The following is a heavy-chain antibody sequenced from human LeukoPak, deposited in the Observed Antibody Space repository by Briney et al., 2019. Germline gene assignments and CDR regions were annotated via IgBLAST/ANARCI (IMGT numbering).Heavy chain of an antibody. CDR1: GYSISSGYY. Sequence: SETLSLTCTVSGYSISSGYYWGWIRQPPGKGLEWIGSIYYSGSTYYNPSLKSRVTISVDTSKNQFSLKLSSVTAADTAVYYCAREVTVRTYYLDYWGQGTLVTVSS. CDR3: AREVTVRTYYLDY. D-gene: IGHD4-11*01. J-gene: IGHJ4*02. CDR2: IYYSGST. V-gene: IGHV4-38-2*02.